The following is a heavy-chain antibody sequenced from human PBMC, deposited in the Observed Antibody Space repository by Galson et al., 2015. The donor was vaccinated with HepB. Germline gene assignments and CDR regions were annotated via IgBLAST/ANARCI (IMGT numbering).Heavy chain of an antibody. CDR2: TYYRSKWYN. Sequence: CAISGDSVSSNSAAWNWIRQSPSRGLEWLGWTYYRSKWYNDYAVSVKSRITINPDTSKNQFSLQLNSVTPEDTAVYYCARSEVAAAGTPIDYWGQGTLVTVSS. V-gene: IGHV6-1*01. D-gene: IGHD6-13*01. CDR3: ARSEVAAAGTPIDY. CDR1: GDSVSSNSAA. J-gene: IGHJ4*02.